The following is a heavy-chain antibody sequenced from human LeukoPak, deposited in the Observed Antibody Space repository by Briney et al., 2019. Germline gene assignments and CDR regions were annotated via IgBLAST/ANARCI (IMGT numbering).Heavy chain of an antibody. CDR3: ARASYGSSWYPYYYGMDV. CDR2: IYYSGST. V-gene: IGHV4-59*01. CDR1: GGSISSYY. D-gene: IGHD6-13*01. Sequence: PSETLSLTCTVSGGSISSYYWTWIRQPPGKGPEWLGYIYYSGSTSYNPSLKSRVIISVDTSKNQFFLNVTSVTAADTAVYYCARASYGSSWYPYYYGMDVWGQGTTVTVSS. J-gene: IGHJ6*02.